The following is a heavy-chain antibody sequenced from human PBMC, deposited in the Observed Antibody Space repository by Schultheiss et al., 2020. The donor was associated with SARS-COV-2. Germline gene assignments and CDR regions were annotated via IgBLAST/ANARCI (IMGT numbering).Heavy chain of an antibody. D-gene: IGHD4-17*01. CDR1: GGSISSYY. CDR3: ARHGDYGDYHP. J-gene: IGHJ5*02. Sequence: ETLSLTCTVSGGSISSYYWSWIRQPPGKGLEWIGYIYYSGSTNYNPSLKSRVTISVDTSKNQFSLKLSSVTAADTAVYYCARHGDYGDYHPLGQGTLVTVSS. V-gene: IGHV4-59*08. CDR2: IYYSGST.